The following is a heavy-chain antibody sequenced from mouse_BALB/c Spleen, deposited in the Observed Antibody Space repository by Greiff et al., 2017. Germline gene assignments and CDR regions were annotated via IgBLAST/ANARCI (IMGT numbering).Heavy chain of an antibody. V-gene: IGHV5-4*02. J-gene: IGHJ1*01. CDR2: ISDGGSYT. D-gene: IGHD1-1*01. CDR3: ARGPYGSSFPYWYFDV. Sequence: EVQRVESGGGLVKPGGSLKLSCAASGFTFSDYYMYWVRQTPEKRLEWVATISDGGSYTYYPDSVKGRFTISRDNAKNNLYLQMSSLKSEDTAMYYCARGPYGSSFPYWYFDVWGAGTTVTVSS. CDR1: GFTFSDYY.